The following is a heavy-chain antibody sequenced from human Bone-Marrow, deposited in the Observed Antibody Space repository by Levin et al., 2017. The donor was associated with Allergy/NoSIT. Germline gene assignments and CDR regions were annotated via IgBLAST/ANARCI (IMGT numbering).Heavy chain of an antibody. Sequence: GESLKISCAASGFTLSDSYMVWIRQAPGKGLEWVSYISPSGANVYYTDSVEGRFTISRDNAKNSLFLQMNALRAEDTAVYYCGREECTSASCFLAHPWGQGTLVTVSS. D-gene: IGHD2-8*02. V-gene: IGHV3-11*01. CDR2: ISPSGANV. J-gene: IGHJ5*02. CDR1: GFTLSDSY. CDR3: GREECTSASCFLAHP.